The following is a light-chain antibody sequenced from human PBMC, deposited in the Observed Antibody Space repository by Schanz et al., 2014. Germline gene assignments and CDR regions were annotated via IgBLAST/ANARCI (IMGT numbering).Light chain of an antibody. CDR1: QSVSSSY. Sequence: DIVLTQSPGTLSLSPGDRATISCRASQSVSSSYLAWYQEKPGQAPRLLMYRASTRATGIPDRFSGSGSGADFPLTISRLEPEDFAVYYCQQYHGSPITFGQGTRLAIK. V-gene: IGKV3-20*01. J-gene: IGKJ5*01. CDR3: QQYHGSPIT. CDR2: RAS.